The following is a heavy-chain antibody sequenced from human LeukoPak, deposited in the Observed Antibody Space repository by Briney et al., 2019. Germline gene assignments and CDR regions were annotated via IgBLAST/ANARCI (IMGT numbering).Heavy chain of an antibody. D-gene: IGHD6-19*01. CDR2: IWYDGSNK. CDR1: GFTFSSYG. CDR3: AKSAYSSGWYVDY. V-gene: IGHV3-33*06. Sequence: GGSLRLSCAASGFTFSSYGMHWVRQAPGKGLEWVAVIWYDGSNKYYTDSVKGRFTISRDNSKNTLYLQMNSLRAEDTAVYYCAKSAYSSGWYVDYWGQGTLVTVSS. J-gene: IGHJ4*02.